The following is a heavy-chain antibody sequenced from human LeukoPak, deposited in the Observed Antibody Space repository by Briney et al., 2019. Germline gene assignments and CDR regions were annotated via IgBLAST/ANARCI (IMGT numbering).Heavy chain of an antibody. J-gene: IGHJ4*02. CDR2: ISGSGGST. Sequence: SGGSLRLSCAASGFTFSSYAMSWVRQAPGKGLEWVSAISGSGGSTYYADSGKGRFTISRDNSKNTLYLQMNSLRAEDRGVYYSAKGLRYFDWLLSDYWGQGTLVTVSS. CDR1: GFTFSSYA. V-gene: IGHV3-23*01. CDR3: AKGLRYFDWLLSDY. D-gene: IGHD3-9*01.